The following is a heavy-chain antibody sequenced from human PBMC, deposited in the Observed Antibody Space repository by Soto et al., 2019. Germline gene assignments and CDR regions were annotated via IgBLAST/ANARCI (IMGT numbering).Heavy chain of an antibody. V-gene: IGHV3-23*01. CDR1: GFTCSGYD. Sequence: PGGSLRLSCAASGFTCSGYDMSWVRQAPGKGLEWVSTILVAGSTHYPDSVKGRFAISRDISKNTVFLQMNSLTAGDTAVYYCAKATATGGGAFDICGQGTVVTVSS. CDR3: AKATATGGGAFDI. CDR2: ILVAGST. J-gene: IGHJ3*02. D-gene: IGHD2-8*02.